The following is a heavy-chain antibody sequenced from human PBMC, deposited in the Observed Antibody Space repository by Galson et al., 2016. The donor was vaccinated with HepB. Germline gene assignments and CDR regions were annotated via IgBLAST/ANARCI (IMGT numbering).Heavy chain of an antibody. Sequence: QSGAEVKEPGESLRISCETSGSKFASLWIAWVRQRAGKGLEWMGVIYPCDSDTTYRPPFQGKVIISADKSINTTSQQWSSLTTSDTAIYYCARRGPNNGLDFWGPGTPVSVS. J-gene: IGHJ4*02. CDR1: GSKFASLW. CDR3: ARRGPNNGLDF. D-gene: IGHD1-14*01. V-gene: IGHV5-51*01. CDR2: IYPCDSDT.